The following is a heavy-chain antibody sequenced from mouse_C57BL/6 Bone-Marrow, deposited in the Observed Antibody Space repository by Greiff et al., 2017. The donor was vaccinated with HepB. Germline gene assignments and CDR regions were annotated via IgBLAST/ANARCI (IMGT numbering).Heavy chain of an antibody. CDR1: GYTFTSYW. CDR2: IYPGSGST. J-gene: IGHJ3*01. CDR3: ARTAAYGSSPAWFAY. D-gene: IGHD1-1*01. V-gene: IGHV1-55*01. Sequence: QVQLQQPGAELVKPGASVKMSCKASGYTFTSYWITWVKQRPGQGLEWIGDIYPGSGSTNYNEKFKSKATLTVDTSSSTAYMQLSSLTSEDSAVYYCARTAAYGSSPAWFAYWGQGTLVTVSA.